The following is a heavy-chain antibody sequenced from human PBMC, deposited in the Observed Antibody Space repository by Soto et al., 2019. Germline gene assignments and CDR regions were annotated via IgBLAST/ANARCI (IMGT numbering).Heavy chain of an antibody. J-gene: IGHJ4*02. CDR2: ISSSSSTI. D-gene: IGHD1-20*01. CDR3: AGAHNWAADGGNYFDY. Sequence: GGSLRLSCAASGFTFSSYSMNWVRQAPGKGLEWVSYISSSSSTIYYADSVKGRFTISRDNAKNSLYLQMNSLRAEDTAVYYCAGAHNWAADGGNYFDYWGQGTLVTVSS. V-gene: IGHV3-48*04. CDR1: GFTFSSYS.